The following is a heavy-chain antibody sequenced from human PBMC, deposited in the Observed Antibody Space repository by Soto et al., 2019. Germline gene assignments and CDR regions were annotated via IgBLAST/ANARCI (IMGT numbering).Heavy chain of an antibody. V-gene: IGHV3-15*01. D-gene: IGHD6-19*01. CDR3: TTDLGMIAVAGTAYYYYYYGMDV. J-gene: IGHJ6*02. CDR2: TKSKPDGGTT. Sequence: GGSLRLSCASSVFTFSNAWMSWVRQAPGKGLESLGPTKSKPDGGTTVYAAPVKGRFTISRDDSKNTLYLQMNSLKTEDTAAYYCTTDLGMIAVAGTAYYYYYYGMDVWGQGTTVTVS. CDR1: VFTFSNAW.